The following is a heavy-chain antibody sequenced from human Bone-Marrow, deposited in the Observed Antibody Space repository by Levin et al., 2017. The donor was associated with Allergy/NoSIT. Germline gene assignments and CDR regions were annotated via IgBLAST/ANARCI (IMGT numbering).Heavy chain of an antibody. J-gene: IGHJ3*01. Sequence: PGGSLRLSCTTAGFTFDDYALHWVRQAPGKGLEWLAGITWNSRRIDYAESVRGRFTISRDNAKNSLYLQMDSLRSEDTALYCCAKAKWELSSRDGFDVWGQATMVTVSS. D-gene: IGHD4-23*01. V-gene: IGHV3-9*01. CDR3: AKAKWELSSRDGFDV. CDR1: GFTFDDYA. CDR2: ITWNSRRI.